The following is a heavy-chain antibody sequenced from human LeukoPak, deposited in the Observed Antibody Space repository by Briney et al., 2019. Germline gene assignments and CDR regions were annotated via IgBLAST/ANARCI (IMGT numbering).Heavy chain of an antibody. J-gene: IGHJ5*02. D-gene: IGHD6-19*01. CDR2: ISYDGSNK. Sequence: GGSLRLSCAACGFTFSSYAMHGVRQAPGKGVEWVAVISYDGSNKYYADSVEGRFTISRDNSKNTLYLQMNSLRAEDTAVYYCARDSIGWYVMWYWFDLWGQGTLVTVSS. CDR3: ARDSIGWYVMWYWFDL. CDR1: GFTFSSYA. V-gene: IGHV3-30*04.